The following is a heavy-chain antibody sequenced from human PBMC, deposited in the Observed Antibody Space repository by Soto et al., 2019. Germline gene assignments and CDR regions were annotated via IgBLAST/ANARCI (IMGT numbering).Heavy chain of an antibody. D-gene: IGHD6-13*01. J-gene: IGHJ6*02. V-gene: IGHV1-18*04. CDR2: ISAYNGNT. CDR3: ARLRVGIEQQLVIYYGMDV. CDR1: GYTFTSYG. Sequence: QVQLVQSGAEVKKPGASVKVSCKASGYTFTSYGISWVRQAPGQGLEWMGWISAYNGNTNYAQKLQGRVTMTTDTATSTAYMELRSLRSDDTAVYYCARLRVGIEQQLVIYYGMDVWGQGTTVTVSS.